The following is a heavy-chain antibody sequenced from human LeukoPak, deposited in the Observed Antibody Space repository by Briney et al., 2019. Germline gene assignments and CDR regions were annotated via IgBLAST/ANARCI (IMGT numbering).Heavy chain of an antibody. J-gene: IGHJ4*02. V-gene: IGHV3-21*01. CDR2: ISGSRRYI. CDR3: ARDPATPHDY. Sequence: GGSLRLSCVASGFTFNSYTMNWVRQAPGRGLEWVSSISGSRRYIYYGDSGKGRFTISRDNAKNSLYLQMNSLRAEDTAVYYCARDPATPHDYWGQGTLVTVSS. CDR1: GFTFNSYT. D-gene: IGHD5-12*01.